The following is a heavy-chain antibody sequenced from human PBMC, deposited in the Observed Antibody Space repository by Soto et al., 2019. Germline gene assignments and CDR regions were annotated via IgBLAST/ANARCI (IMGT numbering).Heavy chain of an antibody. CDR3: AGAYYYDSSGYHNAFDI. D-gene: IGHD3-22*01. J-gene: IGHJ3*02. Sequence: ASVKVSCKAPADTFTSYYIHWVRQAPGHGLEWMGGIIPIFGRANYAQKFQGRVTITADESTSTDYMELSSLRSEDTAVYYCAGAYYYDSSGYHNAFDIWGQGTMVTV. CDR1: ADTFTSYY. V-gene: IGHV1-69*13. CDR2: IIPIFGRA.